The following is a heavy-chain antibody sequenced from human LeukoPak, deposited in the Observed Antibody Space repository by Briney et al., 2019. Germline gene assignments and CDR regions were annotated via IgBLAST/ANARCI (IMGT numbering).Heavy chain of an antibody. V-gene: IGHV4-34*01. CDR1: GGSFCGYY. CDR3: ASLYSSSHDY. CDR2: INHSGST. Sequence: PSETLSLTCAVYGGSFCGYYWSWIRQPPGKGLEWIGEINHSGSTNYNPSLKSRVTISVDTSKNQFSLKLSSVTAADTAVYYCASLYSSSHDYWGQGTLVTVSS. J-gene: IGHJ4*02. D-gene: IGHD6-13*01.